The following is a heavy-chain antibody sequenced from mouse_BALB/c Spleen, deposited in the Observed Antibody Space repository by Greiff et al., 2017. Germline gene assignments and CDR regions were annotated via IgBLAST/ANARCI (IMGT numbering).Heavy chain of an antibody. CDR3: ARSSLGFAY. CDR1: GYSITSDYA. Sequence: EVMLVESGPGLVKPSQSLSLTCTVTGYSITSDYAWNWIRQFPGNKLEWMGYISYSGSTSYNPSLKSRISITRDTSKNQFFLQLNSVTTEDTATYYCARSSLGFAYWGQGTLVTVSA. V-gene: IGHV3-2*02. CDR2: ISYSGST. J-gene: IGHJ3*01.